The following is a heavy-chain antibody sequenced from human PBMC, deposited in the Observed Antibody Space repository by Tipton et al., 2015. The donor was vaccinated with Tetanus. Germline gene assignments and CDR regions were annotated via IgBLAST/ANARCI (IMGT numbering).Heavy chain of an antibody. CDR3: ARLTGHSMDVVDYYYFGMDV. CDR2: SHYSGST. V-gene: IGHV4-61*08. J-gene: IGHJ6*02. Sequence: TLSLTCTVSGGSVSGGDYHWSWIRQPPGKGLEWIGYSHYSGSTSSNPSLKSGVTISLDTSKNQFSLKLTSVSAADTAVYYCARLTGHSMDVVDYYYFGMDVWGQGTKVTVSS. CDR1: GGSVSGGDYH. D-gene: IGHD2-21*01.